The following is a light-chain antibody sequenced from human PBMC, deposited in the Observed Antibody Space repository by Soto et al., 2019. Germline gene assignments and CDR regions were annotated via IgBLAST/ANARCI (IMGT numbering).Light chain of an antibody. CDR2: DVS. V-gene: IGLV2-14*01. J-gene: IGLJ1*01. CDR3: SSYTSSSTLNYV. Sequence: PPPPLSSSPGQSINPSRPRNSSDVGGYNYVSWYQQHPGKAPKLMIYDVSNRPSGVSNRFSGSKSGNTASLTISGLQAEDEADYYCSSYTSSSTLNYVFGTGTKVTVL. CDR1: SSDVGGYNY.